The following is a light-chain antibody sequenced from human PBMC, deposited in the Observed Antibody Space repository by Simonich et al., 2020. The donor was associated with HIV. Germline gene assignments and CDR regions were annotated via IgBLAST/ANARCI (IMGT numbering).Light chain of an antibody. J-gene: IGKJ1*01. V-gene: IGKV1-5*03. CDR1: QSISSW. CDR2: KAS. Sequence: DIQMTQSPSTLSASVGERVTITCRASQSISSWLAWYQQKPGKAPKLLIYKASSLESGVPSRFSGSGSGTEFTLTISSLHPDDFATYYCQQYNTYLRTFGQGTKVEIK. CDR3: QQYNTYLRT.